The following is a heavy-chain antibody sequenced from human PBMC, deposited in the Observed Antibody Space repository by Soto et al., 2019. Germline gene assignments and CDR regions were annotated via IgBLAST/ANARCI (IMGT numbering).Heavy chain of an antibody. J-gene: IGHJ4*02. CDR2: IYYSGST. V-gene: IGHV4-31*03. CDR3: ARTATNIHFDY. D-gene: IGHD1-7*01. CDR1: GGSISSGGYY. Sequence: PSETLSLTCTVSGGSISSGGYYWSWIRQHPGKGLEWIGYIYYSGSTYYNPSLKSRVTISVDTSKNQFSLMLSSVTAADTAVEYCARTATNIHFDYWGQGTLVTVSS.